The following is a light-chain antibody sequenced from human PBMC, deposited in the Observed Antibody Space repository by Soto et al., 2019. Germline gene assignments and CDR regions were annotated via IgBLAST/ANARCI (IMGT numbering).Light chain of an antibody. CDR1: TGAVTSGYY. Sequence: QTVVTQEPSLTVSPGGTVTLTCASSTGAVTSGYYPNWFQQKPGQAPRALIYSTSNKQSWTPARFSGSLLGGKAALTLSGVQPEDEAEYYCLLYYGGAPVFGGGTQLTVL. CDR3: LLYYGGAPV. CDR2: STS. V-gene: IGLV7-43*01. J-gene: IGLJ3*02.